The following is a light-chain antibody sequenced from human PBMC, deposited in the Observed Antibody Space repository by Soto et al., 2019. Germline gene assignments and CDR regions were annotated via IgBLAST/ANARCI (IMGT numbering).Light chain of an antibody. CDR2: AAS. CDR1: LSISTS. CDR3: QQSFGIPPFS. V-gene: IGKV1-39*01. Sequence: DIQMAQSPSSLSASVGDRVTITCRASLSISTSLNWYQKKPGKAPKLLXYAASTLQSGVPSRFSGSGSGTDLSLTINGLQTEDFANYYCQQSFGIPPFSFGQGTRLEIK. J-gene: IGKJ5*01.